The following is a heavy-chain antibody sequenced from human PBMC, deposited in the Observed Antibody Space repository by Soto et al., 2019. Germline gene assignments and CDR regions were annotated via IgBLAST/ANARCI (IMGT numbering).Heavy chain of an antibody. CDR1: GFTVSSNY. Sequence: GGSLRLSCAASGFTVSSNYMSWVRQAPGKGLEWVSVIYSGGSTYYADSVKGRFTISRDNSKNTLYLQMNSLRAEDTAVYYCARVGRQQPFDPWGQGTLVTVSS. CDR2: IYSGGST. V-gene: IGHV3-66*01. CDR3: ARVGRQQPFDP. D-gene: IGHD6-13*01. J-gene: IGHJ5*02.